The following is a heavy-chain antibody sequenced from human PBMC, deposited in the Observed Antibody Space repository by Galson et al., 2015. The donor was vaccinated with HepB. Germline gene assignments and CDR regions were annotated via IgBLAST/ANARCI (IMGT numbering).Heavy chain of an antibody. CDR1: GSTFTGYY. CDR2: INPNSGGT. V-gene: IGHV1-2*02. J-gene: IGHJ4*02. D-gene: IGHD6-13*01. Sequence: SVTVSCKASGSTFTGYYMHWVRQAPGQGLEWMGWINPNSGGTNYAQKFQGRVTMTRDTSISTAYMELSRLRSDDTAVYYCATGISGQQLADYWGQGTLVTVSS. CDR3: ATGISGQQLADY.